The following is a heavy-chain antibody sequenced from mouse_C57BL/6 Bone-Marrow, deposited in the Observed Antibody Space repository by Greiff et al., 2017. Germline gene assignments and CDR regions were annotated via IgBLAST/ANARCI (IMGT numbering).Heavy chain of an antibody. J-gene: IGHJ4*01. Sequence: EVKLVESEGGLVQPGSSMKLSCTASGFTFSDYYMAWVRQVPEKGLEWVANINYDGSSTYYLDSLKSRFIISRDNAKNILYLQMSSLKSEDTATYYCARDGPSYYAMDYWGQGTSVTVSS. CDR3: ARDGPSYYAMDY. CDR1: GFTFSDYY. V-gene: IGHV5-16*01. CDR2: INYDGSST.